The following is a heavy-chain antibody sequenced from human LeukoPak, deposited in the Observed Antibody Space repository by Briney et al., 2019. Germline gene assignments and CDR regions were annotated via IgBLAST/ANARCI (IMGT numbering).Heavy chain of an antibody. J-gene: IGHJ3*02. CDR1: GFTFSTYW. Sequence: GGSLRLSCAASGFTFSTYWMHWVRQAPGKGLEWVSRINSDGSRTTYADSVKGRLTISRDHAKNTLYLKMNSLRTEDTAVYYCARPEIQYSSGLDGFDIWGQGTMVTVSS. V-gene: IGHV3-74*01. CDR2: INSDGSRT. CDR3: ARPEIQYSSGLDGFDI. D-gene: IGHD6-19*01.